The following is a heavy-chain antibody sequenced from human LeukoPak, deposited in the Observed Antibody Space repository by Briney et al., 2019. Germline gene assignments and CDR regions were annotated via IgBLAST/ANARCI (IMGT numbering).Heavy chain of an antibody. CDR2: IWYDGSNK. V-gene: IGHV3-33*01. J-gene: IGHJ4*02. CDR3: ARDYDDLGVDY. Sequence: PGRSLRLSCAASGFTFSSYGMHWVRQAPGKGLEWVAVIWYDGSNKYYADSVKGRFTISRDNSKNTLYLQMNSLRAEDTAVYYCARDYDDLGVDYWGQGTLVTVSS. D-gene: IGHD3-3*01. CDR1: GFTFSSYG.